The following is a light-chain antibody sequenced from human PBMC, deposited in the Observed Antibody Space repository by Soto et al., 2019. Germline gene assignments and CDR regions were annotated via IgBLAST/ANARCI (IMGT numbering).Light chain of an antibody. CDR1: SSDVGSYNL. J-gene: IGLJ3*02. CDR2: EGS. CDR3: CSYAGSSTWV. V-gene: IGLV2-23*01. Sequence: HSVLTQPDSESGSHGQPITISCTRTSSDVGSYNLGSWYQQHPGKAPKLMIYEGSKRPSSLSNLFSVSKSGNTASLTISGLQAEDEADDQCCSYAGSSTWVFVGWTKLTVL.